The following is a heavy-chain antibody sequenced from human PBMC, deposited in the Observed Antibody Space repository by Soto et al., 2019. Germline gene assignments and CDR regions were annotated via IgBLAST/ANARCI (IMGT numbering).Heavy chain of an antibody. J-gene: IGHJ3*02. Sequence: PGGSLRLSCAASGFTFSSYWMHWVRQAPGKGLVWVSRINSDGSSTSYADYVKGRFTISRDNAKNTLYLQMNSLRAEDTAVYYCARVTILVVVGATRWGPQGSGVYAFDIWGQGTMVTVSS. CDR1: GFTFSSYW. CDR3: ARVTILVVVGATRWGPQGSGVYAFDI. D-gene: IGHD1-26*01. V-gene: IGHV3-74*01. CDR2: INSDGSST.